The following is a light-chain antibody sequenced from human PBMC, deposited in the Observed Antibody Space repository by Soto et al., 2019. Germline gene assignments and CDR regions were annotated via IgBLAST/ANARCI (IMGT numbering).Light chain of an antibody. Sequence: LTQPASVSGSPGQSITISCTGTSSDVGSYNLVSWYQQHPGKAPKLMIYEGSKRPSGVSNRFSGSKSGNTASLTISGLQAEDEADYYCCSYAGVVFGGGTKLTVL. CDR1: SSDVGSYNL. CDR3: CSYAGVV. CDR2: EGS. J-gene: IGLJ2*01. V-gene: IGLV2-23*01.